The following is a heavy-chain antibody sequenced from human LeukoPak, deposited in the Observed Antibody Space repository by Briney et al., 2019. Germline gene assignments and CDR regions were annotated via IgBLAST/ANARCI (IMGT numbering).Heavy chain of an antibody. CDR2: ICYSGST. CDR3: ARHNGRFGDFDY. V-gene: IGHV4-59*08. CDR1: GGSISSYY. D-gene: IGHD2-8*01. Sequence: SETLSLTCTVSGGSISSYYWSWIRQPPGKGLEWIVYICYSGSTNYNPSLKSRVTTSVDTSKNQFSLKLSSVTAADTAVYYCARHNGRFGDFDYWGQGTLVTVSS. J-gene: IGHJ4*02.